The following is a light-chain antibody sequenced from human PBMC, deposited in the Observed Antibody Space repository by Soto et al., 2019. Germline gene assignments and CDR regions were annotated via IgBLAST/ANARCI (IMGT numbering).Light chain of an antibody. CDR1: QSXLHSNGYNY. J-gene: IGKJ4*01. Sequence: VMTQSPLSLPVTPGEPASISCRSSQSXLHSNGYNYLDWYLQKPGQSPQLLIYLGSNRASGVPARFSGSGSGTDFTLKISRVEAEDVGVYYCMQALQTPLTFGGGTKVDI. CDR3: MQALQTPLT. V-gene: IGKV2-28*01. CDR2: LGS.